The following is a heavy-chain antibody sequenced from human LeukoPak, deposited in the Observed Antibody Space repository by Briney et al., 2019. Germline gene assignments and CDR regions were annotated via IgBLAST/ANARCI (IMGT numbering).Heavy chain of an antibody. J-gene: IGHJ4*02. V-gene: IGHV3-7*01. CDR1: GFTFISSW. CDR2: IKPDGSEK. D-gene: IGHD2-21*02. Sequence: GGSLRISCAASGFTFISSWMSWVRQARGKGLEWVANIKPDGSEKFHVDSVKGRFTISRDNSKSSLSLQMNSLRAEDTAVYYCARYGLTAALDFWGQGTLVTVSS. CDR3: ARYGLTAALDF.